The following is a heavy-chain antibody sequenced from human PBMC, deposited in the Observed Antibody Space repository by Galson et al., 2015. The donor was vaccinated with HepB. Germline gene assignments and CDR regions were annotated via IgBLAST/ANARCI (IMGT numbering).Heavy chain of an antibody. Sequence: SLRLSCAASGFTFSRYAMSWVRQAPGKGLEWVSAITASGGDTYYADSVKGRFTISRDNSKNTLYLQMNSLRAEDTAVYYCAKASGSGCSIYYFDYWGQGTLVTVSS. CDR3: AKASGSGCSIYYFDY. CDR2: ITASGGDT. J-gene: IGHJ4*02. CDR1: GFTFSRYA. D-gene: IGHD2-15*01. V-gene: IGHV3-23*01.